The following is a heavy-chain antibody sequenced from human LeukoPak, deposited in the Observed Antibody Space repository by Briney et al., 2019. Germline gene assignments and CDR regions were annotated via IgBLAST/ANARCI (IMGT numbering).Heavy chain of an antibody. CDR3: ARDQGLYCGGDCYSDY. J-gene: IGHJ4*02. Sequence: ASVKVSCKASGYTFTSYYMHWVRQAPGQGLEWMGWVSAYNGNTNYAQKLQGRVTMTTDTSTSTAYMELRSLRSDDTAVYYCARDQGLYCGGDCYSDYWGQGTLVTVSS. CDR1: GYTFTSYY. D-gene: IGHD2-21*02. V-gene: IGHV1-18*04. CDR2: VSAYNGNT.